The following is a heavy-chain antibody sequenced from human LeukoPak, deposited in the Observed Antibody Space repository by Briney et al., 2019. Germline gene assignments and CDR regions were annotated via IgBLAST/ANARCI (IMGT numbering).Heavy chain of an antibody. V-gene: IGHV3-21*01. CDR2: MSSGSRYL. J-gene: IGHJ4*02. CDR3: ARDRPTGASRVFVVQ. D-gene: IGHD2-15*01. CDR1: GFTFSSYA. Sequence: GGSLRLSCTASGFTFSSYAMTWVRQAPGKGLEWVSSMSSGSRYLYYADSVRGRLTISRDNAKNSLYLVMNSLRAEDTAIYYCARDRPTGASRVFVVQWGQGTLVTVSS.